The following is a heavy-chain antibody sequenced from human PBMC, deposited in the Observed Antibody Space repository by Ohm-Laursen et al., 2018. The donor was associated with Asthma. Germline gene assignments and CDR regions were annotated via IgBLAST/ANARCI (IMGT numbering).Heavy chain of an antibody. CDR3: ARAYCTGGVCYMDAFDI. J-gene: IGHJ3*02. V-gene: IGHV4-31*11. CDR2: IYYSEST. D-gene: IGHD2-8*02. Sequence: TLSLTCAVSGGSISSGGYYWSWIRQHPGKGLEWIGYIYYSESTYYNPSLKSRVTISVDTSKNQFSLKLSSVTAADTAVYYCARAYCTGGVCYMDAFDIWGQGTMVTVSS. CDR1: GGSISSGGYY.